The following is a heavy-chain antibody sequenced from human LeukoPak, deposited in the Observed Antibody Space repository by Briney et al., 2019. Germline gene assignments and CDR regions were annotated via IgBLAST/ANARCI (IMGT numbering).Heavy chain of an antibody. Sequence: GGSLRLSCTASGLTFAERAMSWFRQAPGKGLGWVSFVRSNTYGGTTEYAASVKGGFTISRDDSKSIAYLQMNSLKTEDTAVYYCTRGGGGDPFDYWGQGTLVTVSS. CDR2: VRSNTYGGTT. D-gene: IGHD2-21*02. CDR1: GLTFAERA. V-gene: IGHV3-49*03. CDR3: TRGGGGDPFDY. J-gene: IGHJ4*02.